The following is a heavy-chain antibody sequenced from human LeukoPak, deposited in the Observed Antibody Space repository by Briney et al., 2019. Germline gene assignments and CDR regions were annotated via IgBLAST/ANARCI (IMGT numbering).Heavy chain of an antibody. D-gene: IGHD1-26*01. V-gene: IGHV4-59*01. CDR1: GGSISSNY. Sequence: SETLSLTCTVSGGSISSNYWSWIRQPPGKGLEWIGYIHYSGSTNYNPSLKSRVTISVDTSKNQFSLELSSVTAADTAVYYCARFLVGTSTQSFDYWGQRTLVTVSS. CDR2: IHYSGST. J-gene: IGHJ4*02. CDR3: ARFLVGTSTQSFDY.